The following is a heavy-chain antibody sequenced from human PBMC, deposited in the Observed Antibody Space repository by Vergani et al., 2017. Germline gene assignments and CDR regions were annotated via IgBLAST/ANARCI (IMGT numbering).Heavy chain of an antibody. V-gene: IGHV3-30*18. CDR2: ISYDGSNK. D-gene: IGHD3-22*01. CDR1: GFTFSSYG. CDR3: AKDLDYYDCSGYVYFDY. Sequence: QVQLVESGGGVVQPGRSLRLSCAASGFTFSSYGMHWVRQAPGKGLEWVAVISYDGSNKYYADSVKGRFTISRDNSKNTLYLQMNSLRAEDTAVYYCAKDLDYYDCSGYVYFDYWGQGTLVTVSS. J-gene: IGHJ4*02.